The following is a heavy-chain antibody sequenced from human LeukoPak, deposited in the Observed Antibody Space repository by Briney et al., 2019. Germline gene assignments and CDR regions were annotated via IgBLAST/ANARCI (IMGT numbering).Heavy chain of an antibody. CDR2: VKSDGTAT. CDR3: VRKFATGD. J-gene: IGHJ4*02. Sequence: GGSLRLSCAASGLTFSSHLMHWVRQAQGTGLVWVSSVKSDGTATNYADSVKGRFTISRDNAKNTLYLQMNSLRVEDTAVYYCVRKFATGDWGQGTLVTVSS. V-gene: IGHV3-74*01. D-gene: IGHD1-14*01. CDR1: GLTFSSHL.